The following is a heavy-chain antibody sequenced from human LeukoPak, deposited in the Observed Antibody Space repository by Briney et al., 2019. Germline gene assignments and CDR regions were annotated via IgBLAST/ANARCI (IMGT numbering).Heavy chain of an antibody. CDR2: VKSDGTAT. CDR3: VRKFATGD. J-gene: IGHJ4*02. Sequence: GGSLRLSCAASGLTFSSHLMHWVRQAQGTGLVWVSSVKSDGTATNYADSVKGRFTISRDNAKNTLYLQMNSLRVEDTAVYYCVRKFATGDWGQGTLVTVSS. V-gene: IGHV3-74*01. D-gene: IGHD1-14*01. CDR1: GLTFSSHL.